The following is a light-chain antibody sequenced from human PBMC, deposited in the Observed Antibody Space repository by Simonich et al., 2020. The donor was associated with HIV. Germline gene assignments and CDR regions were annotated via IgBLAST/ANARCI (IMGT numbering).Light chain of an antibody. Sequence: QSALTQPASVSGSPGQSITISCTETSSDVGGNNYVSWYQQHPGKAPKLMIYDVSKRPSGVSKRFSGSKSGNTATLTISGLQAEDEADYYCSSYTSSSTWVFGGGTKLTVL. CDR3: SSYTSSSTWV. CDR1: SSDVGGNNY. CDR2: DVS. V-gene: IGLV2-14*01. J-gene: IGLJ3*02.